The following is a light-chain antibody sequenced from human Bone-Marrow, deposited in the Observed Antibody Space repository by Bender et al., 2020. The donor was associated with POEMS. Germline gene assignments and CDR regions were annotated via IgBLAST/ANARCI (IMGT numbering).Light chain of an antibody. Sequence: QSVLTQPPSASGTPGQTVTISCSGSSSNIGAGYEVHWYQQLPGTAPKLLIYGNSNRPSGVSNRFSGSKSGNTASLTISGLQAEDEADFYCCSYADNSVWVFGGGTKLTVL. CDR1: SSNIGAGYE. J-gene: IGLJ3*02. V-gene: IGLV1-40*01. CDR2: GNS. CDR3: CSYADNSVWV.